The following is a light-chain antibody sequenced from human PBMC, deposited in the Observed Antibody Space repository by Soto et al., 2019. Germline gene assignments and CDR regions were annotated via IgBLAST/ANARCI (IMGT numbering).Light chain of an antibody. CDR2: EVS. Sequence: QSALTQPRSVSGSPGQSVTISCTGTSSDVGGYNYVSWYQQHPGKAPKLMISEVSKRPSGVPDRFFGSKSGNTASLTIYGLQTEDEADYYCYSYAGSYTFYVFGTGTKVTVL. CDR1: SSDVGGYNY. V-gene: IGLV2-11*01. CDR3: YSYAGSYTFYV. J-gene: IGLJ1*01.